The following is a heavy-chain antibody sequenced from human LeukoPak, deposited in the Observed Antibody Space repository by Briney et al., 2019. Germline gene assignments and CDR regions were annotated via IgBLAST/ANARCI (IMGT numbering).Heavy chain of an antibody. D-gene: IGHD3-3*01. CDR1: GGSISSGGYY. V-gene: IGHV4-31*03. Sequence: SETLSLTCTVSGGSISSGGYYWSWIRQHPGKGLEWIGYIYYSGSTYYNPPLKSRVTISVDTSKNQFSLKLSSVTAADTAVYYCARGGGYDFWSGYWIVDYWGQGTLVTVSS. CDR2: IYYSGST. J-gene: IGHJ4*02. CDR3: ARGGGYDFWSGYWIVDY.